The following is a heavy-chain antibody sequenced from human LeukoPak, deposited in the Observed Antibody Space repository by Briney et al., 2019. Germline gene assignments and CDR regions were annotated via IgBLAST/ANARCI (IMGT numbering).Heavy chain of an antibody. D-gene: IGHD3-10*01. CDR1: GFTFSSYG. CDR2: IRYDGSNK. Sequence: GGSLRLSCAASGFTFSSYGMHWVRQAPGKGLEWVAFIRYDGSNKYYADSVKGRFTISRDNSKNTLYLQMNSLRAEDTAVYYCARDAAFYYGSGRFQHWGQGTLVTVSS. J-gene: IGHJ1*01. V-gene: IGHV3-30*02. CDR3: ARDAAFYYGSGRFQH.